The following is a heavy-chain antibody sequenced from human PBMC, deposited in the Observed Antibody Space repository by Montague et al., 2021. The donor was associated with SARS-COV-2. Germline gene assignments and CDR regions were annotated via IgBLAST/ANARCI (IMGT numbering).Heavy chain of an antibody. J-gene: IGHJ5*02. CDR2: IHPADSDT. Sequence: QSGAEVKKPGESLKISCKGSGYSFTSYWIGWVRQMPGKGLEWMGIIHPADSDTTYSPSFQGQVTISADKSISTAYLQWSSLKASDTAVYYRARQGAYASNWFDPWGQGTLVTVSS. V-gene: IGHV5-51*01. CDR1: GYSFTSYW. D-gene: IGHD5-12*01. CDR3: ARQGAYASNWFDP.